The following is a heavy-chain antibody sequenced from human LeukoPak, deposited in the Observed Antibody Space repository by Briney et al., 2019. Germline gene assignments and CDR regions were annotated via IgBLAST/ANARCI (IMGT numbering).Heavy chain of an antibody. CDR2: ISYDGSNK. Sequence: GGSLRLSCAASGFTFSSYAMHWVRQAPGKGLEWVAVISYDGSNKYYADSVKGRFTISRDNSKNTLYLQMNSLRAEDTAVYYCAKAAAQRFSDYWGQGTLVTVSS. J-gene: IGHJ4*02. CDR3: AKAAAQRFSDY. CDR1: GFTFSSYA. D-gene: IGHD6-13*01. V-gene: IGHV3-30*04.